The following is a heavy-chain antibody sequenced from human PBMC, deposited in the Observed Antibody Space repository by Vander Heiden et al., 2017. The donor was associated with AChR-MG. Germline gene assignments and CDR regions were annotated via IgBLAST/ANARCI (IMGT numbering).Heavy chain of an antibody. CDR2: IWDDGSKT. J-gene: IGHJ4*02. D-gene: IGHD6-13*01. V-gene: IGHV3-33*01. CDR3: ARVLQAAGTIDY. Sequence: QVPLVESGGGVVQPGRSLSLSCATPGFAFRSSGMRWVRQAPGKGLEWVAIIWDDGSKTYYADSVKGRFTISRDNSKNTLYLEMNSLTAEDTAVYFCARVLQAAGTIDYWGQGTLVTVSS. CDR1: GFAFRSSG.